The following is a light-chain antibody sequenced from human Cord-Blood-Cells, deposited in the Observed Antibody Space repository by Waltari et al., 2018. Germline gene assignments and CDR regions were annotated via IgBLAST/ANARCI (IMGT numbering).Light chain of an antibody. Sequence: QSALTQPAPVYGSPGQSITISCTGTSSHHGSYNFVSWYQPHRSKAPKLRIYEGSKRPSVVSNRFSGSKSGNTASLTISGLQAEDEADYYCCSYAGSSTLVFGGGTKLTVL. CDR2: EGS. CDR3: CSYAGSSTLV. J-gene: IGLJ2*01. V-gene: IGLV2-23*01. CDR1: SSHHGSYNF.